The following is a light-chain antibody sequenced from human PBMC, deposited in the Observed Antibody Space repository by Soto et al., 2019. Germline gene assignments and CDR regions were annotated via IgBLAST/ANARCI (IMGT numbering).Light chain of an antibody. V-gene: IGKV3-11*01. CDR3: HVRTNLSIA. Sequence: IVLTQSPATVSLSPGERATLSCRASQSVSSCLAWYQQKPGQAPRLLIYEASTRATGVPARFSGSGSGTDFTLTVNSLEPEDFAVYYCHVRTNLSIAFGRGTQVEVK. CDR2: EAS. J-gene: IGKJ5*01. CDR1: QSVSSC.